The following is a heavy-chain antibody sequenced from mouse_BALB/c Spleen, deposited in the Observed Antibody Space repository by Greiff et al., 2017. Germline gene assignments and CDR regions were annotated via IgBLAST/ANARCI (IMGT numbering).Heavy chain of an antibody. V-gene: IGHV2-6-7*01. CDR1: GFSLTGYG. D-gene: IGHD2-12*01. CDR2: IWGDGST. CDR3: ARDPLYDGTFYAMDY. Sequence: VKLMESGPGLVAPSQSLSITCTVSGFSLTGYGVNWVRQPPGKGLEWLGMIWGDGSTDYNSALKSRLSISKDNSKSQVFLKMNSLQTDDTARYYCARDPLYDGTFYAMDYWGQGTSVTVSS. J-gene: IGHJ4*01.